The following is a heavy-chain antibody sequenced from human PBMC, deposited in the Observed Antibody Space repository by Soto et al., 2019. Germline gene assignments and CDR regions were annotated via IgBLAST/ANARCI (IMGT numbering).Heavy chain of an antibody. Sequence: ASVKVSCKASGYTFTSYGISWVRQAPGQGLEWMGWISAYNGNTNYAQKLQGRVTMTTDTSTSTAYMELRSLRSDDTAVYYCARDRQGTHSSGWLYYYYGMDVWGQGTTVTV. D-gene: IGHD6-19*01. CDR2: ISAYNGNT. CDR3: ARDRQGTHSSGWLYYYYGMDV. V-gene: IGHV1-18*04. CDR1: GYTFTSYG. J-gene: IGHJ6*02.